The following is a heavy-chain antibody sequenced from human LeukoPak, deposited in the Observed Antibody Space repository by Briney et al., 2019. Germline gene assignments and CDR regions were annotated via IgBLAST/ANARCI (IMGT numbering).Heavy chain of an antibody. Sequence: GGSLRLSCAASGFTFSDYEMNWVRQAPGKGLEWVSYISTSSTTIYYADSVKGRFTISRDNAKNSLYLQMNSLRAEDTAVYYCARDKYYYDSSGGGYYFDYWGQGTLVTVSS. CDR3: ARDKYYYDSSGGGYYFDY. D-gene: IGHD3-22*01. CDR1: GFTFSDYE. J-gene: IGHJ4*02. CDR2: ISTSSTTI. V-gene: IGHV3-48*01.